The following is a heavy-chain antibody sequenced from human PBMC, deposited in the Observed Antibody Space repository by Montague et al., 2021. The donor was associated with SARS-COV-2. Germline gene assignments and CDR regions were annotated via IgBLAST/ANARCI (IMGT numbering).Heavy chain of an antibody. CDR3: ARGGTYHYGMDV. Sequence: SETLSLTCTVSDGSISSPNWWNWVRQPPGKGLEWLGEIYYTGNTNYNPSLKSRGTIFLDKSKNHFSLQQSSATAADTAVYYCARGGTYHYGMDVWGQGTTVAVSS. J-gene: IGHJ6*02. V-gene: IGHV4-4*02. CDR1: DGSISSPNW. D-gene: IGHD3-16*01. CDR2: IYYTGNT.